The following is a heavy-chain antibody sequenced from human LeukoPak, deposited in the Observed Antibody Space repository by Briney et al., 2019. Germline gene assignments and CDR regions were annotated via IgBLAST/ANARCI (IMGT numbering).Heavy chain of an antibody. CDR2: IYYSGST. V-gene: IGHV4-59*01. CDR1: GGSISSYY. J-gene: IGHJ6*03. Sequence: PSETLSLTCTVSGGSISSYYWSWIRQPPGKGLEYIGYIYYSGSTNYNPSLKSQLTISVDTSKNQFSLKLSSVTAADTAVYYCARETSQKGAHYMDVWGKGTTVTISS. CDR3: ARETSQKGAHYMDV. D-gene: IGHD3-16*01.